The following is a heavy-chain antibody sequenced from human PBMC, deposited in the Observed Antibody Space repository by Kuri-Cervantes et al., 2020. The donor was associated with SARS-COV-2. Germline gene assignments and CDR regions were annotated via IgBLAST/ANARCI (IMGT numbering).Heavy chain of an antibody. V-gene: IGHV3-7*01. CDR1: GFTFSSYW. CDR2: IKQDGSEK. D-gene: IGHD2-15*01. J-gene: IGHJ4*02. CDR3: ARARYCSGGSCFFAY. Sequence: ETLSLTCAASGFTFSSYWMSWVRQAPGKGLEWVANIKQDGSEKYYVDSVKGRFTISRDNAKNSLYLQMNSLRAEDTAVYYCARARYCSGGSCFFAYWGQGTLVTVSS.